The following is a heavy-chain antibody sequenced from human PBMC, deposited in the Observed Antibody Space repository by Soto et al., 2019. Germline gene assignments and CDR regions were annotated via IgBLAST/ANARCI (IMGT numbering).Heavy chain of an antibody. V-gene: IGHV3-9*01. CDR2: ITWNGGTI. CDR3: AKGGSAALIAPSGRDNWFDP. Sequence: GGSLRLSCAASGFAFDDYVMHWVRQPPGRGLEWVSGITWNGGTIRYVDSVKGRFTISRDNAENSLYLQMNSLRPEDTAVYYCAKGGSAALIAPSGRDNWFDPRGQGTQVTVSS. D-gene: IGHD6-13*01. J-gene: IGHJ5*02. CDR1: GFAFDDYV.